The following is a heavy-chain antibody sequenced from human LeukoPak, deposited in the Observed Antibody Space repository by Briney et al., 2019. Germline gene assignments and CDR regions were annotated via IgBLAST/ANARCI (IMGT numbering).Heavy chain of an antibody. CDR3: ARGERGRGTDY. J-gene: IGHJ4*02. V-gene: IGHV1-8*02. CDR2: MNPNSGHT. Sequence: ASVKVSCKASGYTLINYDINWVRQATGQGLEWMGWMNPNSGHTGYAQKFQGRVTMTRNTSISTAYMELSSLRSEDTAVYYCARGERGRGTDYWGQGTLVTVSS. CDR1: GYTLINYD. D-gene: IGHD3-10*01.